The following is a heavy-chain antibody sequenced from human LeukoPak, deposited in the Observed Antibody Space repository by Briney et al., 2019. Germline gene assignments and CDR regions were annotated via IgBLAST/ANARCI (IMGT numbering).Heavy chain of an antibody. CDR1: GYTFAGYY. D-gene: IGHD3-9*01. CDR2: INPNSGST. Sequence: ASVKVSCKASGYTFAGYYMHWVRQAPGQGLEWMGRINPNSGSTNYAQKFQRRVTMTRDTSISTAYMELSRLRSDDTAVYYCARPNRLAAYYPFQPWAQGPLVPVSS. V-gene: IGHV1-2*06. CDR3: ARPNRLAAYYPFQP. J-gene: IGHJ1*01.